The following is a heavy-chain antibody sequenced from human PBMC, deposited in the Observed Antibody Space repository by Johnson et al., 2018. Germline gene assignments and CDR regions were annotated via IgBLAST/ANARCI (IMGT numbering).Heavy chain of an antibody. Sequence: VQLVQSGAEVKKPGESLKISCKGSGYIFSTYWIVWVRQMPGTGLEWMGIIDPSDSETRYSPSFEGQVTMSVDLSINTAYLQWNSLTASDTAMYYCARGYSYGDYWGQGTLVTVSS. CDR1: GYIFSTYW. V-gene: IGHV5-51*03. CDR3: ARGYSYGDY. CDR2: IDPSDSET. J-gene: IGHJ4*02. D-gene: IGHD5-18*01.